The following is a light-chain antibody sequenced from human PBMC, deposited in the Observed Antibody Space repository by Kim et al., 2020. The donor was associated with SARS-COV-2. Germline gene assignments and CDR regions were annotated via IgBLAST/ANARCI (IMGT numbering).Light chain of an antibody. CDR2: QDN. J-gene: IGLJ2*01. CDR1: KVGDKY. CDR3: QAWDSHTVV. Sequence: SGAPGQTASITCSGDKVGDKYACWYQQKPGQSPVLVIYQDNKRPSGIPERFSGSNSGNTATMTISGTQAMDEADYYCQAWDSHTVVFGGGTQLTVL. V-gene: IGLV3-1*01.